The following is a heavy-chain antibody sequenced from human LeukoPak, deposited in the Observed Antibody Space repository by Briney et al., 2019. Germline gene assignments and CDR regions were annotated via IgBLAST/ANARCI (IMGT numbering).Heavy chain of an antibody. CDR2: INPNSGGT. CDR1: GYTFTGYY. D-gene: IGHD2-2*01. CDR3: AGEGGYCSSTSCSSRFDI. J-gene: IGHJ3*02. Sequence: ASVKVSCKASGYTFTGYYMHWVRQAPGQGLEWMGWINPNSGGTNYAQKFQGRVTMTRDTSISTAYMELSRLRSDDSAVYYCAGEGGYCSSTSCSSRFDIWGQGTIVTVSS. V-gene: IGHV1-2*02.